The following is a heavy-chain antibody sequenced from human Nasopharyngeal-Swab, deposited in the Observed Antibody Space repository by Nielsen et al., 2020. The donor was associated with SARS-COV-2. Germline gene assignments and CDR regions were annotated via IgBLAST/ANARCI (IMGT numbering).Heavy chain of an antibody. Sequence: ASVKVSCKASGYTFTSYAMHWVRQAPGQRLEWMGWINAGNGNTKYSQKFQGRVTITRDTSASTAYMELSSLRSEDTAVYYCAGGQGTVTTYYYYGMDVWGQGTTVTVSS. V-gene: IGHV1-3*01. D-gene: IGHD4-17*01. CDR2: INAGNGNT. CDR3: AGGQGTVTTYYYYGMDV. J-gene: IGHJ6*02. CDR1: GYTFTSYA.